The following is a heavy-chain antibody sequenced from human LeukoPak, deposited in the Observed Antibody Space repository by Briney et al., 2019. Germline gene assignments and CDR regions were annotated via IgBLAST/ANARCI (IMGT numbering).Heavy chain of an antibody. D-gene: IGHD3-16*01. J-gene: IGHJ4*02. V-gene: IGHV3-33*06. CDR2: VSPDGSMK. CDR3: AKVLPSHDFVWGGFDY. Sequence: HPGRSLRLSCAASGFAFSSHGMHWVRQAPGKGLEWVAVVSPDGSMKYYADSMKGRFTISRDNSKDTLYLQMNSLRGEDTAVYYCAKVLPSHDFVWGGFDYWGQGTLVTVSS. CDR1: GFAFSSHG.